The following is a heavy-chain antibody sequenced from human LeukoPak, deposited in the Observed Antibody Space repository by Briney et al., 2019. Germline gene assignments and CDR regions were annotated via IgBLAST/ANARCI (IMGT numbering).Heavy chain of an antibody. CDR1: GFTFSSYA. J-gene: IGHJ4*02. CDR3: AKGVDGQLERRGEFDY. Sequence: GGSLRLSCAASGFTFSSYAMSWVRQAPGKGLEWVSAISGSGGSTYYADSVKGRFTISRDNSKNTLYLQMNSLRAEDTAVYYCAKGVDGQLERRGEFDYWGQGTLVTVSS. CDR2: ISGSGGST. V-gene: IGHV3-23*01. D-gene: IGHD1-1*01.